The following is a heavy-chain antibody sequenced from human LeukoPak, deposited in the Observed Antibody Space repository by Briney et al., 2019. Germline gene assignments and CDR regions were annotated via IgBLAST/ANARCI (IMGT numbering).Heavy chain of an antibody. CDR2: ISGCGSST. D-gene: IGHD1/OR15-1a*01. CDR1: GFTFSSYA. Sequence: GGSLRLSCAASGFTFSSYAMIWVRQIPGKGLEGLEWVSSISGCGSSTYYADSVKGRFTVSRDNSKNTLYLQMDSLRAEDTAAYYCARDGETARTADYWGQGTLVTVSS. CDR3: ARDGETARTADY. J-gene: IGHJ4*02. V-gene: IGHV3-23*01.